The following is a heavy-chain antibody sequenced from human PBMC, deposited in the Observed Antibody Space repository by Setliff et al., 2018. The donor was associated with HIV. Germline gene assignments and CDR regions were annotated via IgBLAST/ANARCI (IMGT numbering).Heavy chain of an antibody. CDR1: GGTFSNYA. D-gene: IGHD3-10*01. CDR3: AREGKFRYYYYMDV. J-gene: IGHJ6*03. Sequence: SVKVSCKASGGTFSNYAISWVRQAPGHGLEWMGGILPIFGTPNYAQKFQGRVTFTRDTSASTAYMELSSLRSEDTAVYYCAREGKFRYYYYMDVWGKGTAVTVSS. V-gene: IGHV1-69*05. CDR2: ILPIFGTP.